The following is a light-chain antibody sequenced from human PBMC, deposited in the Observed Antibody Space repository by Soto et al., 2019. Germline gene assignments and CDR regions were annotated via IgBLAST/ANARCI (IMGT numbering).Light chain of an antibody. CDR3: QQYNSYSWT. J-gene: IGKJ1*01. V-gene: IGKV1-5*01. CDR1: QRISTW. Sequence: DIQMTQSPCTLSASVGDRVNITCRASQRISTWLAWYQQKPGKAPKLLIYDVSSLESGVPSRFSGSGSETEFTLTISSLQPDDFASYYCQQYNSYSWTFGQGTKVEIK. CDR2: DVS.